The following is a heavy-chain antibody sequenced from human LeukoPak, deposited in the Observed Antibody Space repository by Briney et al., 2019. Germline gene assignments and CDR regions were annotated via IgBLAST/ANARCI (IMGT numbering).Heavy chain of an antibody. J-gene: IGHJ3*02. CDR1: GGTFSSYA. CDR3: AGETRPEPDAFDI. V-gene: IGHV1-69*04. CDR2: IIPILGIA. D-gene: IGHD1-14*01. Sequence: ASVKVSCKASGGTFSSYAISRVRQAPGQGLEWMGRIIPILGIANYAQKFQGRVTITADKSTSTAYMELSSLRSEDTAVYYCAGETRPEPDAFDIWGQGTMVTVSS.